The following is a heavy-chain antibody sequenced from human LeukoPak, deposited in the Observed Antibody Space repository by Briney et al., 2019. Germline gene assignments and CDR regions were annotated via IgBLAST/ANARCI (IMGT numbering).Heavy chain of an antibody. V-gene: IGHV3-23*01. CDR2: ISGSAGRT. Sequence: GGSLRLSCAASGFTFDDYAMSWVRQSPGKGLEWVSIISGSAGRTDYADSVKGRFTISRDNSKNTLFLQMNSLRAEDTAVYYCVAFDFDYWGQGTLVAVSS. D-gene: IGHD2-21*01. CDR1: GFTFDDYA. CDR3: VAFDFDY. J-gene: IGHJ4*02.